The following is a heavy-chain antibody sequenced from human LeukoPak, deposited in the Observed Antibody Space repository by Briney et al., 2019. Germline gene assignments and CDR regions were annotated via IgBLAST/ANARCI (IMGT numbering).Heavy chain of an antibody. D-gene: IGHD6-13*01. CDR2: IYYSGST. CDR1: GGSINSTNYY. J-gene: IGHJ5*02. V-gene: IGHV4-39*01. CDR3: ARHLQQLAWFDP. Sequence: PSETLSLTCTVSGGSINSTNYYWGWIRQPPGKGLEWIGSIYYSGSTYYNPSLRSRVTISVDTSKNQFSLKLSSVAAADTAVYYCARHLQQLAWFDPWGQGTLVTVSS.